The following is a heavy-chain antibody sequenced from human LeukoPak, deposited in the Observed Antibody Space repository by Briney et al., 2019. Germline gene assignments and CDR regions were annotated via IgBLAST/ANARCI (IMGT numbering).Heavy chain of an antibody. CDR3: ARDWLGRRGMDV. CDR2: ISGSGGST. V-gene: IGHV3-23*01. CDR1: SXA. Sequence: SXAMXWVRQAPGKGLEWVSAISGSGGSTYYADSVKGRFTIFRHSSNNTLYLQINSLRPEDTAVYYCARDWLGRRGMDVWGQGTTVTVSS. D-gene: IGHD2-15*01. J-gene: IGHJ6*02.